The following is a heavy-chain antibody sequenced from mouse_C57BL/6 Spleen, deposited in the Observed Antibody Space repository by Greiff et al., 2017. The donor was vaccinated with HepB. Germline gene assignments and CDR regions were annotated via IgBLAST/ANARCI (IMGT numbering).Heavy chain of an antibody. Sequence: VQLQQSGPELVKPGASVKISCKASGYAFSSSWMNWVKQRPGEGLEWIGRIYPGDGDTKNNGKFKGKATLTAEKSASTAYTQLSSLTSEDAAVYFGAPITTVVDFDNGGQGTTLTVSS. J-gene: IGHJ2*01. V-gene: IGHV1-82*01. D-gene: IGHD1-1*01. CDR3: APITTVVDFDN. CDR1: GYAFSSSW. CDR2: IYPGDGDT.